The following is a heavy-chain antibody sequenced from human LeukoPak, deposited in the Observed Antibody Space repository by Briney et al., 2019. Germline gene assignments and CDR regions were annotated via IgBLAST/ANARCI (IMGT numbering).Heavy chain of an antibody. CDR3: ARRHSD. CDR1: GFTFSSYA. CDR2: ISYDGSNK. V-gene: IGHV3-30-3*01. Sequence: QAGGSLRLSCAASGFTFSSYAMHWVRQAPGKGLEWVAVISYDGSNKYYADSVKGRFTISRDNSKNTLYLQMNSLRAEDTAVYYCARRHSDWGQGTLVTVSS. J-gene: IGHJ4*02.